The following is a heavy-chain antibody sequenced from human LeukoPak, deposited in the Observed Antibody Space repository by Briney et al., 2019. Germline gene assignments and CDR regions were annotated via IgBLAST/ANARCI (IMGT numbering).Heavy chain of an antibody. V-gene: IGHV3-74*01. CDR1: GSYW. D-gene: IGHD6-6*01. CDR3: ARDRARNYFDY. J-gene: IGHJ4*02. CDR2: INSDGSWT. Sequence: GGSLRLSCAASGSYWMHWVRQAPGKGLVWVSHINSDGSWTSYADSVKGRFTISKDNAKNTVYLQMNNLRAEDTAVYYCARDRARNYFDYWGQGTLVTVSS.